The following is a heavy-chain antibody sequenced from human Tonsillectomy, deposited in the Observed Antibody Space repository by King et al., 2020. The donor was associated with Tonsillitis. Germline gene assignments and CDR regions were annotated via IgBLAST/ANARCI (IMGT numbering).Heavy chain of an antibody. CDR3: ARAPRAYIVVVPAALDY. V-gene: IGHV1-18*01. CDR2: ISAYNGNT. CDR1: GYTFTSYG. J-gene: IGHJ4*02. D-gene: IGHD2-2*01. Sequence: QLGEAGAEVKKPGASVKVSCKASGYTFTSYGSSWVRQAPGQGLEWMGWISAYNGNTNYAQKLQGRVTMTTDTSTSTAYMELRSLRSDDTAVYYCARAPRAYIVVVPAALDYWGQGTLVTVSS.